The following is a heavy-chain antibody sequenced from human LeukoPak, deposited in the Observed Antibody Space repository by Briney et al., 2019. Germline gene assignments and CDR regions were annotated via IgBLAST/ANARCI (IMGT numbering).Heavy chain of an antibody. D-gene: IGHD3-22*01. Sequence: SVKVSCKASGGTFSSYAISWVRQAPGQGLEWMGGIIPIFGTANYAQKFQGRVTITADESTSTAYMELSSLRSEDTAVYYCARPISPSYYYDSSGFYYYYGMDVWGQGTTVTVSS. V-gene: IGHV1-69*13. CDR3: ARPISPSYYYDSSGFYYYYGMDV. J-gene: IGHJ6*02. CDR1: GGTFSSYA. CDR2: IIPIFGTA.